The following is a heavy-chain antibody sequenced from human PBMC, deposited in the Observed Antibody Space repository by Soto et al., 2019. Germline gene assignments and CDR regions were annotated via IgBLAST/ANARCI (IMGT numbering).Heavy chain of an antibody. V-gene: IGHV1-2*04. Sequence: ASVKVSCKASGYTFTGYYMHWVRQAPGQGLEWMGWINPNSGGTNYAEKFQGWVTMTRDTSISTAYMELSRLTSDDTAVYYCASVAPAGPAGTGYHWFDPWGQGTLVTVSS. CDR2: INPNSGGT. CDR1: GYTFTGYY. D-gene: IGHD6-13*01. CDR3: ASVAPAGPAGTGYHWFDP. J-gene: IGHJ5*02.